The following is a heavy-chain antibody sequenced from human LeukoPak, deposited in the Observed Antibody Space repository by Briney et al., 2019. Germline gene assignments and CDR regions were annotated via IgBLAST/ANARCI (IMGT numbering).Heavy chain of an antibody. Sequence: ASVKVSCKASGYTFTSYGISWVRQAPGQGHEWMGGISAYNGNTNYAQKLQGRVTTTTDTSTSTAYMELRSLRSDDTAVYSCAREQTYYYGSGSRPVPWFDPWGQGTLVTVSS. V-gene: IGHV1-18*01. CDR2: ISAYNGNT. J-gene: IGHJ5*02. CDR3: AREQTYYYGSGSRPVPWFDP. D-gene: IGHD3-10*01. CDR1: GYTFTSYG.